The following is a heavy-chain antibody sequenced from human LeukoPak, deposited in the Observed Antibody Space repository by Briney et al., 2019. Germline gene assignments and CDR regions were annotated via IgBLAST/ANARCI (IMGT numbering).Heavy chain of an antibody. Sequence: SETLSLTCTVSGDSISSGGYYWSWIRQPPGKGLEWIGYIYHSGSTYYNPSLKSRVTISVDTSNNQFSLKLNSVTAADTAVYYCARDQVRVAATGPPRSWGQGTLVTVSS. CDR1: GDSISSGGYY. CDR3: ARDQVRVAATGPPRS. D-gene: IGHD2-15*01. CDR2: IYHSGST. J-gene: IGHJ4*02. V-gene: IGHV4-30-2*01.